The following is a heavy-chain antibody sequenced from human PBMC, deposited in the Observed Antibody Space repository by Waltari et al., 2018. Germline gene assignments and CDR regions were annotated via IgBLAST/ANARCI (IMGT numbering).Heavy chain of an antibody. J-gene: IGHJ4*02. CDR1: GFTFSSYE. CDR3: AREGIAAAGDY. V-gene: IGHV3-48*03. CDR2: ISSSGSTI. Sequence: EVQLVESGGGLVQPGGSLRLSCAASGFTFSSYEMNWVRQAPGKGLEWVSYISSSGSTIYYADSVKGRFTISRDNAKNSLYLQMNSLRAEDTAVYYCAREGIAAAGDYWGQGTLVIVSS. D-gene: IGHD6-13*01.